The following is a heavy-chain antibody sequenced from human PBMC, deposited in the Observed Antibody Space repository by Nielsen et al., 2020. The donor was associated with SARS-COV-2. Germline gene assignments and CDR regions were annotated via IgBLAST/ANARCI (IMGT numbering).Heavy chain of an antibody. CDR3: AIKYGMDV. D-gene: IGHD6-6*01. V-gene: IGHV3-21*01. Sequence: WIRQPPGKGLEWVSSISSSSSYIYYADSVKGRFTISRDNAKNSLYLQMNSLRAEDTAVYYCAIKYGMDVWGQGTTVTVSS. J-gene: IGHJ6*02. CDR2: ISSSSSYI.